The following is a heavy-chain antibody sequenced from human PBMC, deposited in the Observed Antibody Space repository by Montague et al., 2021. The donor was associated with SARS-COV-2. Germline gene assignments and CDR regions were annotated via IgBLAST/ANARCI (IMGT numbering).Heavy chain of an antibody. CDR1: GGSISSSSYD. CDR2: IYYSGST. Sequence: SETLSLTCTVAGGSISSSSYDWGWIRQPPGKGLEWIGYIYYSGSTYYXPSLKSRVTISVDTSKNQFSLKLSSVTAADTAVYYCAGEIVVVTQTYHYGMDVWGQGTTVTVSS. J-gene: IGHJ6*02. D-gene: IGHD3-22*01. V-gene: IGHV4-39*07. CDR3: AGEIVVVTQTYHYGMDV.